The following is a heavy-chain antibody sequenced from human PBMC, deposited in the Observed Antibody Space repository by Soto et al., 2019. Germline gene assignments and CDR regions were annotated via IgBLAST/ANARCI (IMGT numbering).Heavy chain of an antibody. D-gene: IGHD6-13*01. CDR2: ISYDGSNK. Sequence: QVQLVESGGGVVQPGRSLRLSCAASGFTFSSYGRHWVRQAPGKGLEWVAVISYDGSNKYYADSVKGRFTISRDNSKNTLYLQMNSLRAEDTAVYYCAKGSLAAAGFLTLPDYWGQGTLVTVSS. CDR3: AKGSLAAAGFLTLPDY. J-gene: IGHJ4*02. CDR1: GFTFSSYG. V-gene: IGHV3-30*18.